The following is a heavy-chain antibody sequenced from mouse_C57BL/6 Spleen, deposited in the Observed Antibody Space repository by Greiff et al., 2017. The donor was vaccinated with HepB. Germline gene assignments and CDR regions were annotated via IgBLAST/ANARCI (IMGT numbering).Heavy chain of an antibody. V-gene: IGHV1-82*01. D-gene: IGHD2-3*01. CDR2: IYPGDGDT. CDR3: EREGDGYPATTGYFDV. CDR1: GYAFSSSW. Sequence: VQLQQSGPELVKPGASVKISCKASGYAFSSSWMNWVKQRPGKGLEWIGRIYPGDGDTNYNGKFKGKATLTADKSSSTAYMQLSSLTSEDSAVYCCEREGDGYPATTGYFDVWGTGTTVTVSS. J-gene: IGHJ1*03.